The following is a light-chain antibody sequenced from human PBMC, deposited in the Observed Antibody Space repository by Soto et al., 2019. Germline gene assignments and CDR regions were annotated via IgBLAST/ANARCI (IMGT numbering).Light chain of an antibody. V-gene: IGLV1-44*01. J-gene: IGLJ2*01. Sequence: QSVLTQPPSASGTLGQRVTISCSGGSSNIGGNTVNWYQQLPGAAPKLIIFSNSQRPSGVPDRFSGSKSGTSASLAIGGLQSEDEAEYYCSTWDDSLNGPLFGGGTKLTVL. CDR1: SSNIGGNT. CDR2: SNS. CDR3: STWDDSLNGPL.